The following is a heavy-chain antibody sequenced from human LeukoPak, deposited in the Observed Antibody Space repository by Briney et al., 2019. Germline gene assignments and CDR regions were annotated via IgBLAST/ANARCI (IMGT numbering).Heavy chain of an antibody. V-gene: IGHV3-30*18. CDR1: GFTFSSYG. CDR2: ISYDGSNK. J-gene: IGHJ6*02. Sequence: GGSLRLSCAASGFTFSSYGMHWVRQAPGKGLEWVAVISYDGSNKYYADSVKGRFTISRDNSKNTMYLQMNSLRAEDTAVYYCAKDLFPQQNYGDCPGISFRKNNYYYYYGMDVWGQGTTVTVSS. D-gene: IGHD4-17*01. CDR3: AKDLFPQQNYGDCPGISFRKNNYYYYYGMDV.